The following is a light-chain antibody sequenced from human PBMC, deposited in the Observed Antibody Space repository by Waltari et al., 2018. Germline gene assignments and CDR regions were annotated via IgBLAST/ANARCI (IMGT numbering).Light chain of an antibody. V-gene: IGKV4-1*01. J-gene: IGKJ3*01. CDR1: QSVLYSSNHKNY. CDR2: WAS. CDR3: QQYYSTPPA. Sequence: DIVMTQSPDSLAVSLGERATINCKSSQSVLYSSNHKNYLAWYQQKPGQPPKLLIYWASTRESGVPDRFSGSGSGTDFTLTISSLQAEDVAVYDCQQYYSTPPAFGPGTKVDIK.